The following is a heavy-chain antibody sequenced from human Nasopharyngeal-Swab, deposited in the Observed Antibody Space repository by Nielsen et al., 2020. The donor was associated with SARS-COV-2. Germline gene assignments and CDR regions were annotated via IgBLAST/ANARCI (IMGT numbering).Heavy chain of an antibody. J-gene: IGHJ4*02. CDR3: ARHADSSGGWYFDY. CDR2: IYYSGST. V-gene: IGHV4-39*01. Sequence: RQAPGKGLEWIGSIYYSGSTYYNPSLKSRVTISVDTSKNQFSLKLSSVTAADTAVYYCARHADSSGGWYFDYWGQGTLVIVSS. D-gene: IGHD6-25*01.